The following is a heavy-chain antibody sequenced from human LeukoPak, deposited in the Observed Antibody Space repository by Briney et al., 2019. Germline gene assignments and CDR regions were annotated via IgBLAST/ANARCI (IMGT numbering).Heavy chain of an antibody. CDR1: GGSISSSSYY. V-gene: IGHV4-39*01. Sequence: SETLSLTCTVSGGSISSSSYYWGWIRQPPGKGLEWIGSIYYSGSTYYNPSLKSRVTISVDTSKNQFSLKLGSVTAADTAVYYCARHFAGSTGTTTRDYWGQGTLVTVSS. J-gene: IGHJ4*02. D-gene: IGHD1-1*01. CDR2: IYYSGST. CDR3: ARHFAGSTGTTTRDY.